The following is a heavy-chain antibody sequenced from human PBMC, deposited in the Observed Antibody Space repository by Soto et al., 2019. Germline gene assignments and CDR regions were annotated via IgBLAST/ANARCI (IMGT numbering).Heavy chain of an antibody. V-gene: IGHV3-48*03. CDR1: GFTFSYYE. CDR3: ARPTRSGAYTRTYYFDS. CDR2: ISVSGSTT. J-gene: IGHJ4*02. Sequence: GSVRLSCTAAGFTFSYYEMSWVLQAPGNGLECTSYISVSGSTTWYSDSVKCRSTISRDNAPNSLFLEMSSLRAEDAAVYYCARPTRSGAYTRTYYFDSWGQGTMVAVSS. D-gene: IGHD2-8*02.